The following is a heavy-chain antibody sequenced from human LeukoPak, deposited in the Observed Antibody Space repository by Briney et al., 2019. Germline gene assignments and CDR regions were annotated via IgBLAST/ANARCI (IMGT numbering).Heavy chain of an antibody. J-gene: IGHJ4*02. D-gene: IGHD2-15*01. CDR3: AREGTLGYCSGGSCYGLFDY. CDR2: IYYSGRT. V-gene: IGHV4-31*03. Sequence: SETLSLTCTVSGGSISSGGYYWSWIRQHPGKGLEWIGYIYYSGRTYYNPSLKSRVTISADASKNQFSLKLSSVTAADTAVYYCAREGTLGYCSGGSCYGLFDYWGQGTLVTVSS. CDR1: GGSISSGGYY.